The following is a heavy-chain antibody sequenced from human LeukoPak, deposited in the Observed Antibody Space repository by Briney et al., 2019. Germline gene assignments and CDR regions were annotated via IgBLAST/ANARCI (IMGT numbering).Heavy chain of an antibody. CDR2: ISSSSSTI. D-gene: IGHD3-22*01. V-gene: IGHV3-48*01. CDR1: GFTFSTCS. CDR3: ARGSTYYDSSGQVPFDY. J-gene: IGHJ4*02. Sequence: GGSLRLSCAASGFTFSTCSMNWVRQAPGKGLEWVSYISSSSSTIYYADSVKGRFTISRDNAKNSLYLQMNSLRAEDMAVYYCARGSTYYDSSGQVPFDYWGQGTLVTVSS.